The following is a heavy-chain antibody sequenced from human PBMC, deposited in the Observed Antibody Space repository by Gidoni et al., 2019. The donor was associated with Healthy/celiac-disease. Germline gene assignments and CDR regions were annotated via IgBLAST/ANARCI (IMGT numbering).Heavy chain of an antibody. V-gene: IGHV4-4*07. J-gene: IGHJ5*02. CDR1: GRSISSYY. CDR2: IYTCGST. D-gene: IGHD2-15*01. CDR3: ARDFSSRGVVKFPNWFDP. Sequence: QVQLHSSGPGLVKPSYTLSLTCTVSGRSISSYYGRWIRQHAGKGLEWLGRIYTCGSTNYNPSLKSRVTMSVETSKNQFSLKLSSVTAADTAVYYCARDFSSRGVVKFPNWFDPWGQGTLVTVSS.